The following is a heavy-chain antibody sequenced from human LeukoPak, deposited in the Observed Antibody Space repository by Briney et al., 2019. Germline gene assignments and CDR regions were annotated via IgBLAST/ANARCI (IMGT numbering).Heavy chain of an antibody. CDR1: GYTFTSYD. CDR2: MNPNSGNT. CDR3: ARGYRRYFGHFDY. Sequence: ASVKVSCTASGYTFTSYDINWVRQATGQGLEWMGWMNPNSGNTGYAQKFQGRVTITRNTSISTAYMELSSLRSEDTAVYYCARGYRRYFGHFDYWGQGTLVTVSS. D-gene: IGHD3-9*01. J-gene: IGHJ4*02. V-gene: IGHV1-8*03.